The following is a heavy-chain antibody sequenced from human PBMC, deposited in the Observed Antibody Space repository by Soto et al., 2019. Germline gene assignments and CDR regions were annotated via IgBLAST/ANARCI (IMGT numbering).Heavy chain of an antibody. CDR1: GFTFSSYA. V-gene: IGHV3-23*01. Sequence: WGSLRLSCAASGFTFSSYAMSWVRQAPGKGLEWVSAISGSGGSTYYADSVKGRFTISRDNSKNTLYLQMNSLRAEDTAVYYCAKDWEVAAAGYNWFDPWGQGTLVTVSS. D-gene: IGHD6-13*01. J-gene: IGHJ5*02. CDR3: AKDWEVAAAGYNWFDP. CDR2: ISGSGGST.